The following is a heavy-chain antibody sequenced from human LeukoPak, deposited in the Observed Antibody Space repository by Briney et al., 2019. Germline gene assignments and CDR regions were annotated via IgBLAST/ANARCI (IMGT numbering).Heavy chain of an antibody. Sequence: PSETLSLTCTVSGGSISSSSYYWGWLRQPPGKGLEWLGSIYYSGSTYYNPSLKSRVTISVDTSKNQFSLKLSSVTAADTAVYYCASASDSAVEGAFDIWGQGTMVTVSS. CDR2: IYYSGST. V-gene: IGHV4-39*01. J-gene: IGHJ3*02. CDR1: GGSISSSSYY. CDR3: ASASDSAVEGAFDI. D-gene: IGHD2-21*01.